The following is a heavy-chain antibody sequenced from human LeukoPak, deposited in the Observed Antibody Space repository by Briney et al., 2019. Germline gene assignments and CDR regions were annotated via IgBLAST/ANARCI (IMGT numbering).Heavy chain of an antibody. CDR2: ISYDGSNK. Sequence: GRSLRLSCAASGFTFSSYAMHWVRQAPGKGLEWVAVISYDGSNKYYADSVKSRFTISRDNSKNTLYLQMNSLRAEDTAVYYCARDIYDSSGYGGDYWGQGTLVTVSS. D-gene: IGHD3-22*01. J-gene: IGHJ4*02. CDR1: GFTFSSYA. V-gene: IGHV3-30-3*01. CDR3: ARDIYDSSGYGGDY.